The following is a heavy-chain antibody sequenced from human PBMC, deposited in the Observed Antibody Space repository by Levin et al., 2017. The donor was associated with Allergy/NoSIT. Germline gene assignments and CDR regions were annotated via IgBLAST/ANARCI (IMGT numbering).Heavy chain of an antibody. CDR1: GGSFGGFY. D-gene: IGHD1-14*01. CDR3: AGFSVTYGTFDV. V-gene: IGHV4-34*01. CDR2: SSHRGDT. Sequence: SQTLSLTCAMYGGSFGGFYWSWLRQAPGKGLEWFGGSSHRGDTTYHPSFESGVSISVDTSNHFSLDLRSVTAADPALYFCAGFSVTYGTFDVWSQGTLVTVSS. J-gene: IGHJ3*01.